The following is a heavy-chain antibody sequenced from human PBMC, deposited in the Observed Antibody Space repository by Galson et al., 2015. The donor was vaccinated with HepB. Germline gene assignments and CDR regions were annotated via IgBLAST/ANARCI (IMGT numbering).Heavy chain of an antibody. D-gene: IGHD2-2*02. CDR2: ISISSSTT. V-gene: IGHV3-48*02. CDR3: ATSLYCSSTSCYNY. CDR1: GFTFSTYS. J-gene: IGHJ4*02. Sequence: SLRLSCAASGFTFSTYSMNWVRQAPGKGLEWVSYISISSSTTYYADSVKGRSTISRDNAKNSLFLQMNSLRDEDTAVYYCATSLYCSSTSCYNYWGQGTLVTVSS.